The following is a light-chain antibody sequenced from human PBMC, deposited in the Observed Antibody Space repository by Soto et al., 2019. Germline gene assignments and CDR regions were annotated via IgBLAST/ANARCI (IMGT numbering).Light chain of an antibody. Sequence: VMTQSPATLSVSPGERATLSCRASQSVDISLAWYQQKPGQTPRLLIYDASNRATGIPARFSGSGSGTDFTLTISSLEPDDFATYYCQFGYTFGQGTRLEIK. J-gene: IGKJ5*01. V-gene: IGKV3D-15*01. CDR1: QSVDIS. CDR3: QFGYT. CDR2: DAS.